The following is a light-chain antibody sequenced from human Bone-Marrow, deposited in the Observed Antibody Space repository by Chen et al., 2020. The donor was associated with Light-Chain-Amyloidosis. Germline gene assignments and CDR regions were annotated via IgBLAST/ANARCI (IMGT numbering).Light chain of an antibody. J-gene: IGKJ4*01. V-gene: IGKV1-33*01. CDR2: DAS. Sequence: DIQLTQSPSSLSASVGARVTITCQASHDINIYLNWYQQKAGRAPNLLILDASNLERGVPSRFSGSGYGTFFTLNISSLQTEDVATYYCQECESLQLTFGGGTKVEI. CDR3: QECESLQLT. CDR1: HDINIY.